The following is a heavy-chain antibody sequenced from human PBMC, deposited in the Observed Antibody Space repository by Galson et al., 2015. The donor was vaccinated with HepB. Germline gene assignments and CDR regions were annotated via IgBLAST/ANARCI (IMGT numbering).Heavy chain of an antibody. J-gene: IGHJ4*02. D-gene: IGHD3-22*01. CDR2: ISGSGAGST. V-gene: IGHV3-23*01. CDR1: GFTFSSYA. CDR3: AKSGAKFGSSSYYYFDY. Sequence: SLRLSCAASGFTFSSYAMTWVRQAPGKGLEWVSSISGSGAGSTYYADSVKGRFTTSRDISKNTLYLEMNGLRADDTAVYYCAKSGAKFGSSSYYYFDYWGQGTLVTVSS.